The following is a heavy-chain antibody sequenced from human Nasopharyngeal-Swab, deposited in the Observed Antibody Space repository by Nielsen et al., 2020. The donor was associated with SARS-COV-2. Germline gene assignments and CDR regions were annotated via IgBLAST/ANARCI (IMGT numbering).Heavy chain of an antibody. J-gene: IGHJ6*03. CDR2: ISWNSGSI. V-gene: IGHV3-9*01. Sequence: SLQISCAASGFTFDDYAMHWVRQAPGKGLEWVSGISWNSGSIGYADSVKGRFTISRDNAKNSLYLQMNSLRAEDTALYYRAKDMSPNTYYYYMDVWGKGTTVTVSS. CDR1: GFTFDDYA. CDR3: AKDMSPNTYYYYMDV.